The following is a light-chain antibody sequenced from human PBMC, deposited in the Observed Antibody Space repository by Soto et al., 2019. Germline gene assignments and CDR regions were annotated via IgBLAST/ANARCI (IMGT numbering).Light chain of an antibody. J-gene: IGKJ4*01. V-gene: IGKV3-20*01. CDR3: RHYGTSPRVT. CDR2: GAS. CDR1: QSVSSRY. Sequence: EIVLTQSPGTLSFSPGERATLSCRASQSVSSRYLAWYQQIPGQAPRLLIYGASSRATGIPERFSGSGSGTAFTPTISRRELEVLAVYYCRHYGTSPRVTLGGGTRGNIK.